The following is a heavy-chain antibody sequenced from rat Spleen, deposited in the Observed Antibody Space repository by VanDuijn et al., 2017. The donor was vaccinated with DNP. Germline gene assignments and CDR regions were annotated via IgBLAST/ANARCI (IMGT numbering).Heavy chain of an antibody. CDR1: GFTFSDYN. D-gene: IGHD4-3*01. V-gene: IGHV5-7*01. J-gene: IGHJ2*01. CDR2: ISFDGSTT. Sequence: EVQLVESGGGLVQPGRSLKVSCAASGFTFSDYNMAWVRQAPKKGLEWVATISFDGSTTYYGDSVKGRFAISRDNAKSTLYLQMDSLRSEDTATYYCATQGSGGYWGQGVMVTVSS. CDR3: ATQGSGGY.